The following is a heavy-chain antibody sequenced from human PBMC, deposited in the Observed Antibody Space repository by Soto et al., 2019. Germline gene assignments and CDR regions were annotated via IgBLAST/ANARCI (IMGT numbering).Heavy chain of an antibody. D-gene: IGHD2-15*01. CDR2: INSDGSST. CDR1: GFTFSSYW. Sequence: EVQLVESGGGLVQPGGSLRLSCAASGFTFSSYWMHWVRQAPGKGLVWVSRINSDGSSTSYADSVKGRFTISRDNAKNQLYLQMNSLRAEDTAVDYCARVYCSGGSGYHLDYWGQGTLVTVSS. J-gene: IGHJ4*02. V-gene: IGHV3-74*01. CDR3: ARVYCSGGSGYHLDY.